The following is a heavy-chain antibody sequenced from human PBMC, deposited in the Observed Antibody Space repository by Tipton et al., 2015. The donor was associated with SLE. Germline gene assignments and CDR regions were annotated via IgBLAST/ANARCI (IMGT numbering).Heavy chain of an antibody. CDR2: IYTSGTT. Sequence: TLSLTCTVSGGSISSGNYFWTWIRQPAGKGLEWSGRIYTSGTTNYDPSLKSRVTMSLDTSENQFSLKLTSVTAADTAVYYCVSQGSDWVWYFDLWGRGTLVTVSS. V-gene: IGHV4-61*02. CDR3: VSQGSDWVWYFDL. D-gene: IGHD2-21*01. CDR1: GGSISSGNYF. J-gene: IGHJ2*01.